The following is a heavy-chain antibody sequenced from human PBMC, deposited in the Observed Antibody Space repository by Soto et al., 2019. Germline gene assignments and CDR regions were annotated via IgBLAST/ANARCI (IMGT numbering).Heavy chain of an antibody. CDR1: GDSISISSYY. CDR2: IHYSGST. CDR3: ASTKDETLYFDY. Sequence: SETLSLTSSVSGDSISISSYYWGWVRQPPGKGLEWIGSIHYSGSTHYNPSLQSRVTISGDASKKQFSLKLGPVTAADTAMYYCASTKDETLYFDYWGQGNLVTVSS. D-gene: IGHD2-15*01. J-gene: IGHJ4*02. V-gene: IGHV4-39*01.